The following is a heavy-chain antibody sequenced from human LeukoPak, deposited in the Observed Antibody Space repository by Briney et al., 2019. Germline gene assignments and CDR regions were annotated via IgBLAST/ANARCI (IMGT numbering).Heavy chain of an antibody. D-gene: IGHD3-3*01. CDR2: IYYSGST. CDR3: ARSPYDFPTHFDY. CDR1: GGSISSGDYY. Sequence: PSQTLSLACTVSGGSISSGDYYWSWIRQPPGKGLEWIGYIYYSGSTYYNPSLKSRVTISVDTSKNQSSLKLSSVTAADTAVYYCARSPYDFPTHFDYWGQGTLVTVSS. V-gene: IGHV4-30-4*01. J-gene: IGHJ4*02.